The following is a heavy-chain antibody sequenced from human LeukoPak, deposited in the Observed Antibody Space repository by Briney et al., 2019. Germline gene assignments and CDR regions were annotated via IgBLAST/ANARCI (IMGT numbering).Heavy chain of an antibody. CDR3: AKVVSVRYFDWINL. D-gene: IGHD3-9*01. CDR1: GFSFSNYA. CDR2: ISGSGVIT. Sequence: PGGSLRLSCAASGFSFSNYAMSWVRQAPGKGLEWVSVISGSGVITYYADSVKGRFTISRDNSKNTLYLQMNSLRAEDTAAYYCAKVVSVRYFDWINLWGQGALVTVSS. J-gene: IGHJ5*02. V-gene: IGHV3-23*01.